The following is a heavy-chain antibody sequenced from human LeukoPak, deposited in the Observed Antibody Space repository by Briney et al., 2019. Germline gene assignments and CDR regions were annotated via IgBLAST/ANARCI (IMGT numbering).Heavy chain of an antibody. J-gene: IGHJ4*02. V-gene: IGHV3-21*01. CDR3: ARGDYFDY. CDR2: ISSSSGYI. CDR1: GSTFSSYS. Sequence: KPGGSLRLSCAASGSTFSSYSMNWVRQAPGKGLEWVSSISSSSGYIYYADSVKGRFTISRDNAKNSLYLQMNSLRAEDTAVYYCARGDYFDYWGQGTLVTVSS.